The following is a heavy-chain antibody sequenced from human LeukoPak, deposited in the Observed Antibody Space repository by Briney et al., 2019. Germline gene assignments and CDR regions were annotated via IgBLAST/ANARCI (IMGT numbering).Heavy chain of an antibody. Sequence: GRPLRLSCAASGFTFSSSAMSWVRQAPGKGLEWVSAISNNGGYTYYADSVQGRFTISRDNSKSTLCLQMNGLRAEDTAVYYCAKQLGYCSDGSCYFPYWGQGTLVTVSS. CDR3: AKQLGYCSDGSCYFPY. D-gene: IGHD2-15*01. J-gene: IGHJ4*02. V-gene: IGHV3-23*01. CDR2: ISNNGGYT. CDR1: GFTFSSSA.